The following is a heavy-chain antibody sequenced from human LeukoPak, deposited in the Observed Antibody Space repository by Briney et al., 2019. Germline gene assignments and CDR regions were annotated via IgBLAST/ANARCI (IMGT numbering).Heavy chain of an antibody. CDR3: AMTTYNIVVVPAAMNDAFDI. D-gene: IGHD2-2*01. V-gene: IGHV1-69*05. J-gene: IGHJ3*02. CDR1: GATGSSYA. CDR2: SIPIFSTA. Sequence: ASVTLSCKASGATGSSYAISWGRQAPGQGLDWKGGSIPIFSTANYAQKFQGRVTITTDESTSTAYTELSSLRCEDTAVYYCAMTTYNIVVVPAAMNDAFDIWGQGKMVTVSS.